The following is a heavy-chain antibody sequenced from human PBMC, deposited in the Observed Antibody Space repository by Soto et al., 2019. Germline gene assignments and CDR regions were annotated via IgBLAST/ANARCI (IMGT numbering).Heavy chain of an antibody. CDR3: AIASGYSYGFRWFDP. CDR1: GYTFTGYY. CDR2: INPNSGGT. V-gene: IGHV1-2*02. Sequence: ASVKVSCKASGYTFTGYYMHWVLQAPGQGLEWMGWINPNSGGTNYAQKFQGRVTMTRDTSISTAYMELSRLRSDDTAVYYCAIASGYSYGFRWFDPWGQGTLVTVSS. D-gene: IGHD5-18*01. J-gene: IGHJ5*02.